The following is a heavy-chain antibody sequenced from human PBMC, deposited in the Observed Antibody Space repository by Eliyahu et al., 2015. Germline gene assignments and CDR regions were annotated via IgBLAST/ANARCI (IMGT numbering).Heavy chain of an antibody. CDR3: AKVEGLWANLNYFEY. J-gene: IGHJ4*02. CDR2: ISYEGSNK. CDR1: GFPFRXXG. Sequence: QVQLVESGGGVVQPGWSLRLSCAASGFPFRXXGLXWVRQAPGKGLEWVAAISYEGSNKYYADSVKGRFTISRDNSKNTLYLQMNSLRAEDTALYYCAKVEGLWANLNYFEYWGQGTLVTVSS. V-gene: IGHV3-30*18. D-gene: IGHD3-3*01.